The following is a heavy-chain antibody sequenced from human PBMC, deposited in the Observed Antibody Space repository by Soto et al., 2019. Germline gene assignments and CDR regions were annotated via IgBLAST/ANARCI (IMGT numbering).Heavy chain of an antibody. D-gene: IGHD5-12*01. J-gene: IGHJ4*02. CDR1: GFTFSSYE. CDR2: ISSSGSTI. CDR3: ARDGDSGYDFSGYFDY. V-gene: IGHV3-48*03. Sequence: EVQLVESGGGLVQPGGSLRLSCAASGFTFSSYEMNWVRQAPGKGLEWVSYISSSGSTIYYADSVKGRFTISRDNAKNSLYLQMNSLRAEDTAVYHCARDGDSGYDFSGYFDYWGQGTLVTVSS.